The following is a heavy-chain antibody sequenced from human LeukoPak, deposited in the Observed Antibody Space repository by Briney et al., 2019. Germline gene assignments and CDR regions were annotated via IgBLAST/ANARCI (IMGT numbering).Heavy chain of an antibody. D-gene: IGHD3-10*01. Sequence: GGSLRLSCTASGFTFSSYAMSWVRQAPGKGLEWVAVISYDGSNKYYADSVKGRFTISRDNSKNTLYLQMNSLRAEDTAVYYCAKALWFGELSYYGMDVWGQGTLVTVSS. CDR1: GFTFSSYA. J-gene: IGHJ6*02. CDR3: AKALWFGELSYYGMDV. V-gene: IGHV3-30*01. CDR2: ISYDGSNK.